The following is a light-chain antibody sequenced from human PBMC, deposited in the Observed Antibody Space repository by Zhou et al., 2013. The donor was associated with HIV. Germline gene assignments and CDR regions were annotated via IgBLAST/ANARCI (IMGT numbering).Light chain of an antibody. CDR1: QNINAW. V-gene: IGKV1-5*01. CDR2: DAS. Sequence: DIQMTQSPSTLSASVGDSVTITCRASQNINAWLAWYQQRPGKAPKLIIYDASHLERGVPKRFTGGGSGTHFTLTITNLQPEDFATYYCQHYHHLPPYTFGPGTKLDMK. J-gene: IGKJ2*01. CDR3: QHYHHLPPYT.